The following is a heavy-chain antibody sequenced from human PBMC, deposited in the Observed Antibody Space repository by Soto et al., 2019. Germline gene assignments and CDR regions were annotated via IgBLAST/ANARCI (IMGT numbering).Heavy chain of an antibody. Sequence: QVQLQESGPGLVKPSETLSLTCTVSGGSVSSGSYYWSWIRQPPGKGLEWIGYIYYSGSTNYNPSFESRVTLAVDTSKSQFSLKLSSATAAATAVYYCARVITGCSSGWMRYYDGMDVWGQGTTVVVSS. V-gene: IGHV4-61*01. CDR1: GGSVSSGSYY. J-gene: IGHJ6*02. CDR2: IYYSGST. CDR3: ARVITGCSSGWMRYYDGMDV. D-gene: IGHD6-19*01.